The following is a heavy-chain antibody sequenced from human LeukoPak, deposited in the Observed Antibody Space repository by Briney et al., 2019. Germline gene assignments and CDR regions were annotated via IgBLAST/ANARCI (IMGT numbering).Heavy chain of an antibody. CDR1: GGSISSYY. D-gene: IGHD5-18*01. CDR3: AREVEGYSYGLSYGDAFDI. J-gene: IGHJ3*02. V-gene: IGHV4-59*01. Sequence: SETLSLTCTVSGGSISSYYWSWIRQPPGKGLEWIGYIYYSGSTNYNPPLKSRVTISVDTSKNQFSLKLSSVTAADTAVYYCAREVEGYSYGLSYGDAFDIWGQGTMVTVSS. CDR2: IYYSGST.